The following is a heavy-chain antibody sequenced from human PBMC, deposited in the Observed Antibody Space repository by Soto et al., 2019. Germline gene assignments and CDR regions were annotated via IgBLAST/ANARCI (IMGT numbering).Heavy chain of an antibody. CDR2: INHSGST. V-gene: IGHV4-34*01. Sequence: QVQLQQWGADLLKSSETLSLTCAVYGGSFSGYYWSWIRQPPGKGLEWIGEINHSGSTNYNHSLKSRVTISVDTPKDQFSLKLSSVTAADTAVYYCARVTGRYYYGMDVWGQGTTVTVSS. CDR3: ARVTGRYYYGMDV. CDR1: GGSFSGYY. J-gene: IGHJ6*02.